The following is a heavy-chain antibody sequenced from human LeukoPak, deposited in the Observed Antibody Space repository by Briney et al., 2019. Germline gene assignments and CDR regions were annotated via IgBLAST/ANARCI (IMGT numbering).Heavy chain of an antibody. Sequence: HPGGSLRLSCAASGFTFSIYAMSWVRQAPGKGLEWVSAIIDSGDSTFYADSVKGRFTISRDNAKNSLYLQMNSLRAEDTALYYCAKDRTFGGELIYWGQGTLVTVSS. V-gene: IGHV3-23*01. D-gene: IGHD3-10*01. CDR2: IIDSGDST. CDR3: AKDRTFGGELIY. CDR1: GFTFSIYA. J-gene: IGHJ4*02.